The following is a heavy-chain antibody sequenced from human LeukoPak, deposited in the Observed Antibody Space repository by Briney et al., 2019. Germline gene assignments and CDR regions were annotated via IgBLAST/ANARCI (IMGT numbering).Heavy chain of an antibody. CDR3: ARAGGGFGEFDY. CDR1: GYTFTNYY. D-gene: IGHD3-10*01. CDR2: INPSVGST. Sequence: GASVKVSCKASGYTFTNYYLHWVRQAPGQGLEWMGIINPSVGSTSYAQKFQGRVTLTRDTSTSTVYMELSSLISEDTAVYYCARAGGGFGEFDYWGQGALVTVSS. J-gene: IGHJ4*02. V-gene: IGHV1-46*01.